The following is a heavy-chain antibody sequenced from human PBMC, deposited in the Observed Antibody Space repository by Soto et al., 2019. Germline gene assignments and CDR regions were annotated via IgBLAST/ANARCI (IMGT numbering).Heavy chain of an antibody. Sequence: SETLSLTCAVYGGSFSGYYWSWIRQPPGKGLEWIGEINHSGSTNYNPSLKSRVTISVDRSKNQFSLKLSSVTAADTAVYYCARAMVRGLRSGDYWGQGTLVTVSS. CDR2: INHSGST. V-gene: IGHV4-34*01. D-gene: IGHD3-10*01. J-gene: IGHJ4*02. CDR3: ARAMVRGLRSGDY. CDR1: GGSFSGYY.